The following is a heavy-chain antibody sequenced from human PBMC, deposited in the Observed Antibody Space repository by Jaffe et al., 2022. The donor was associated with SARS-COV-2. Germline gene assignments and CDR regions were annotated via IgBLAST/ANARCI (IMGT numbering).Heavy chain of an antibody. J-gene: IGHJ4*02. Sequence: QVQLVQSGAEVKKPGASVKVSCKASGYTFTTYAIHWVRQAPGQRLEWMGWINGGNGNTKYSQKFQGRVTVTRDTSASTAYMELSSLRSEDTAVYYCARGPLWPVVLYDSNGYAHWGQGTLVTVSS. CDR2: INGGNGNT. CDR1: GYTFTTYA. D-gene: IGHD3-22*01. V-gene: IGHV1-3*01. CDR3: ARGPLWPVVLYDSNGYAH.